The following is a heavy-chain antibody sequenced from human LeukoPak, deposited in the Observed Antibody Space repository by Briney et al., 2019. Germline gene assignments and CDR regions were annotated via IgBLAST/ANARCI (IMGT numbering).Heavy chain of an antibody. CDR1: GYTFTSYD. Sequence: ASVTVSCKASGYTFTSYDINWVRQATGQGLEWMGWMNPNSGNTGYAQKFQGRVTMTRNTSISTAYMELSSLRSEDTAVYYCARSRGITGTTQVLDPWGQGTLVTVSS. D-gene: IGHD1-7*01. V-gene: IGHV1-8*01. CDR2: MNPNSGNT. J-gene: IGHJ5*02. CDR3: ARSRGITGTTQVLDP.